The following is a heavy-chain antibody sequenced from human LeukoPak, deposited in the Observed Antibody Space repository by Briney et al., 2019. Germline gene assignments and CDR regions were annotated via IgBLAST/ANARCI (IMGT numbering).Heavy chain of an antibody. CDR2: INYSGRT. Sequence: SETLSLTCTVSGDSISNSDYYWGWISQPPGKGLEWIALINYSGRTFYNPSLRSRVTISVDMSKNQFSLNLNSVTAADTAVYYCARRRKDLNWFDPWGQGTLVTVSS. CDR1: GDSISNSDYY. J-gene: IGHJ5*02. V-gene: IGHV4-39*01. CDR3: ARRRKDLNWFDP.